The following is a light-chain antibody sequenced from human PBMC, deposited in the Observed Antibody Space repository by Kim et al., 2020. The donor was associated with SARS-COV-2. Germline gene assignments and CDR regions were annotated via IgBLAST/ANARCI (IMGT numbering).Light chain of an antibody. CDR3: MQGSHWPPWT. CDR1: QSLVYSDGNTY. CDR2: QVS. Sequence: DVVMTQSPLSLPVTLGQPASISCRSSQSLVYSDGNTYLDWFQQRPGQSPRRLIYQVSNRDSGVPDRFSGSGSGTVFTLKIRRVEAEDVGVYYFMQGSHWPPWTFGQGTKVDIK. V-gene: IGKV2-30*01. J-gene: IGKJ1*01.